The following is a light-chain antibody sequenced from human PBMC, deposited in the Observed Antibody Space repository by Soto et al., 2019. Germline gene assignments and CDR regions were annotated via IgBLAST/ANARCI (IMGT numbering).Light chain of an antibody. V-gene: IGLV2-14*01. CDR3: SSYTSSSTLVV. Sequence: QSALTQPASVSGPPGQSITISCTGTSSDVGGYNYVSWYQQHPGKAPKLMIYDVSNRPSGVSNRFSGSKSGNTASLTISGLQAEDEADYYCSSYTSSSTLVVFGGGTNLTVL. CDR1: SSDVGGYNY. CDR2: DVS. J-gene: IGLJ2*01.